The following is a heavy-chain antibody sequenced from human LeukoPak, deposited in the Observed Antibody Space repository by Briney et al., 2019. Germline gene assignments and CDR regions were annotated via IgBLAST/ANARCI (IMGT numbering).Heavy chain of an antibody. CDR1: GFTVSNTF. J-gene: IGHJ4*02. D-gene: IGHD6-19*01. V-gene: IGHV3-53*01. CDR3: ARGSGWLDY. Sequence: GGSLRLSCAASGFTVSNTFMSWVRQAPGKGLEWVSVIYSVGTTYYAASVKGRFTISRDNSKNTLYLQMNSLRAEDTAVYYCARGSGWLDYWGQGTLVTVSS. CDR2: IYSVGTT.